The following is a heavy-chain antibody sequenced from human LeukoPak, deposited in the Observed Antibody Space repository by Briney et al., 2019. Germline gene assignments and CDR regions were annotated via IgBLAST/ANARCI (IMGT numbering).Heavy chain of an antibody. CDR3: ARSLCSSTSCYFVYY. J-gene: IGHJ4*02. Sequence: SVKVSCKASGYTFTRYDINWVRQATVQGLEWMGRIIPILGIANYAQKFQGRVTITADKSTSTAYMELSSLRSEDTAVYYCARSLCSSTSCYFVYYCGQGALVTASS. V-gene: IGHV1-69*04. CDR1: GYTFTRYD. D-gene: IGHD2-2*01. CDR2: IIPILGIA.